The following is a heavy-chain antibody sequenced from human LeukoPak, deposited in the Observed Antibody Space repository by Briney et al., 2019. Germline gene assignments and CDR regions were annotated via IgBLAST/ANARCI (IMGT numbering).Heavy chain of an antibody. V-gene: IGHV1-3*03. CDR1: GYTFTSYA. Sequence: GASVKVSCKASGYTFTSYAMHWVRQAPGQRLEWMGWINAGNGNTKYSQEFQGRVTITRDTSASTAYMELSSLRSEDMAVYYCARLGENGLLTGYFYPWGQGTLVTVSS. D-gene: IGHD3-9*01. CDR3: ARLGENGLLTGYFYP. CDR2: INAGNGNT. J-gene: IGHJ5*02.